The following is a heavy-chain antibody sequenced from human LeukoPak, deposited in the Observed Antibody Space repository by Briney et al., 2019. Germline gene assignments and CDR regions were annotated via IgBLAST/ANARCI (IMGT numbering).Heavy chain of an antibody. D-gene: IGHD3-10*01. Sequence: GGSLRLSCAASGFLVNANHMNWVRQAPGKGLEWVSIIYSSDYIYYADSVKGRFTISRGNSKNTLYLQMNSLRVEDSAVYYCATERPDSRVLDYWGQGLVVTVSS. CDR2: IYSSDYI. V-gene: IGHV3-66*01. CDR1: GFLVNANH. CDR3: ATERPDSRVLDY. J-gene: IGHJ4*02.